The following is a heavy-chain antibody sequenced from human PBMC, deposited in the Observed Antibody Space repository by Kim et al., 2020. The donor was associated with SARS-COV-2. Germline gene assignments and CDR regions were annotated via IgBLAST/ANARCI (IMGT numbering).Heavy chain of an antibody. J-gene: IGHJ6*02. V-gene: IGHV3-9*01. CDR1: GFTFDDYA. Sequence: GGSLRHSCAASGFTFDDYAMHWVRQAPGMGLEWVSGISWNSGSIGYADSVKGRFTISRDNAMNSLYLQMNSLRAEDTALYYCAKDIGYSSGLVDVWGQGTTVTVSS. CDR2: ISWNSGSI. CDR3: AKDIGYSSGLVDV. D-gene: IGHD6-19*01.